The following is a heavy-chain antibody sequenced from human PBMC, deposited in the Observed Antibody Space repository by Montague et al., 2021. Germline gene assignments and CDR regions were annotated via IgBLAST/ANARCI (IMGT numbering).Heavy chain of an antibody. CDR2: NYHNGNT. Sequence: SETLSLTCAVSGGSVSSPDWCSMVRPAPGKVLELIGDNYHNGNTNFNPSLNSRVTISVDKSKNQFPLQLTSVTAADTAVYYCATWPAYSTTWYYFDSWGQGTQVIVSS. D-gene: IGHD2/OR15-2a*01. V-gene: IGHV4-4*02. CDR1: GGSVSSPDW. CDR3: ATWPAYSTTWYYFDS. J-gene: IGHJ4*02.